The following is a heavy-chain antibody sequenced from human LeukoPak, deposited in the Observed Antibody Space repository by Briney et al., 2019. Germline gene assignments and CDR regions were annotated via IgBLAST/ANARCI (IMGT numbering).Heavy chain of an antibody. J-gene: IGHJ4*02. CDR3: ARLVYLEPNDY. D-gene: IGHD1-14*01. V-gene: IGHV4-34*01. Sequence: SETLSLTCAVYGGSFSGYYWSWIRQPPGKGLEWIGSIYYSGSTYYNPSLRSRVTISVDTSKNQFSLKLSSVTAADTAVYYCARLVYLEPNDYWGQGTLVTVSS. CDR2: IYYSGST. CDR1: GGSFSGYY.